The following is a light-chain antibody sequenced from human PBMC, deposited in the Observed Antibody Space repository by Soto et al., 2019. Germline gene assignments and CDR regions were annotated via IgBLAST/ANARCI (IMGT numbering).Light chain of an antibody. Sequence: QSVLTQPPSVSGAPGQRFTISCPGSSSNIGAVFDVHWYQQVPGTAPKLLIYENTKRPSGVPDRFSGSKSGTSASLAITGLQAADEADYYCQSYDSGLSGWLFGGGTKLTVL. CDR2: ENT. CDR1: SSNIGAVFD. V-gene: IGLV1-40*01. CDR3: QSYDSGLSGWL. J-gene: IGLJ2*01.